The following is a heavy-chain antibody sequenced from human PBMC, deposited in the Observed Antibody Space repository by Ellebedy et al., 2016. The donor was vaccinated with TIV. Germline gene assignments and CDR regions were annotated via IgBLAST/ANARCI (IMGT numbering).Heavy chain of an antibody. CDR1: GFTFSDHF. V-gene: IGHV3-72*01. CDR3: VRGFHSFDI. CDR2: SRNKANSYTT. D-gene: IGHD2-21*01. J-gene: IGHJ3*02. Sequence: PGGSLRLSCAVSGFTFSDHFMDWVRQAPGKGLEWVGRSRNKANSYTTQYAASVKGRFTISRDDSKNSLYLQMNSLETEDTALYYCVRGFHSFDIWGQGAMVTVSS.